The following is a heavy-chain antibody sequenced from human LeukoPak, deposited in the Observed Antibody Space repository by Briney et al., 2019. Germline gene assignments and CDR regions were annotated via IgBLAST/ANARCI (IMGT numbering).Heavy chain of an antibody. V-gene: IGHV1-18*04. D-gene: IGHD2-15*01. CDR3: ARERYCSGGSCYSGALDT. Sequence: ASVRVSCKASGYTFTGYYMHWVRQAPGQGLEWMGWISAHNGNTDYAQKFQCRVTMTTDTSTSTAYMELRGLRSDDRAVYYCARERYCSGGSCYSGALDTWGQGTMVTVSS. CDR2: ISAHNGNT. J-gene: IGHJ3*02. CDR1: GYTFTGYY.